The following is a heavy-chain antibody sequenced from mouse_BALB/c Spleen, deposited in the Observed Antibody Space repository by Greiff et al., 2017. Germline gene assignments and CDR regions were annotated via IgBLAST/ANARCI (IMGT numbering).Heavy chain of an antibody. CDR2: IDPENGDT. J-gene: IGHJ4*01. Sequence: VQLKQSGAELVRSGASVKLSCTASGFNIKDYYMHWVKQRPEQGLEWIGWIDPENGDTEYAPKFQGKATMTADTSSNTAYLQLSSLTSEDTAVYYWNEGVHYAMDYWGQGTSVTVSS. V-gene: IGHV14-4*02. CDR3: NEGVHYAMDY. CDR1: GFNIKDYY.